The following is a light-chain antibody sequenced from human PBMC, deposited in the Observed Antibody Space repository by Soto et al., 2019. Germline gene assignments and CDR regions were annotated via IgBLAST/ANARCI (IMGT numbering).Light chain of an antibody. Sequence: QSVLTQPPSVSEAPRQRVTISCSGSSSTIGNNAINWYQQLPGKAPKLLIYDDLLPSGVSDRFSGSKSGTSASLAISGLQSEDEADYYCAAWDDSLNGWVFGGGTKLTVL. CDR1: SSTIGNNA. J-gene: IGLJ3*02. CDR3: AAWDDSLNGWV. V-gene: IGLV1-36*01. CDR2: YDD.